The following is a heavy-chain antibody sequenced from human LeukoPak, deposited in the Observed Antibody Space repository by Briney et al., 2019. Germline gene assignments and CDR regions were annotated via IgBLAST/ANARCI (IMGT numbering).Heavy chain of an antibody. V-gene: IGHV3-74*01. CDR1: GFTFSSYA. CDR2: INSDGRST. Sequence: PGGSLRLSCAASGFTFSSYAMNWVRQAPGKGLGWVSYINSDGRSTTYADSVKGRFTISRDNAKNTLYLQMNSLRVEDTAMYYCARNYNGMSYWGQGTLVIVSS. CDR3: ARNYNGMSY. D-gene: IGHD1-26*01. J-gene: IGHJ4*02.